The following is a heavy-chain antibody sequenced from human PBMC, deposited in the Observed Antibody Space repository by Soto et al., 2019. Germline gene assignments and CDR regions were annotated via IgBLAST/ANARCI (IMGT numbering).Heavy chain of an antibody. D-gene: IGHD6-6*01. J-gene: IGHJ4*02. CDR1: GYFISNGYF. V-gene: IGHV4-38-2*01. CDR3: ARAMAARLRPHYFDY. CDR2: IYYTGST. Sequence: KPSETLSLTCAVSGYFISNGYFWGWIRQPPGKGLEWIGTIYYTGSTFHNPSLMSRVTMSLDTSKNQFSLNLSSVTAADTAVYYCARAMAARLRPHYFDYWGQGTLVTVSS.